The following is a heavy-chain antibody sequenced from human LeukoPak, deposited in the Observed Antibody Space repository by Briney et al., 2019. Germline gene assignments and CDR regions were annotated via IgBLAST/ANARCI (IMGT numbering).Heavy chain of an antibody. Sequence: GGSLRLSCAASGFTFSNYGMHWVRQAPGKGLEWVAVIWYDGSNKYYADSVKGRFTISRDNSKNTLYLQMNSLRAEDTAVYYCARQGGYSYDYFDYWGQGTLVTVSS. V-gene: IGHV3-33*01. J-gene: IGHJ4*02. CDR1: GFTFSNYG. D-gene: IGHD5-18*01. CDR3: ARQGGYSYDYFDY. CDR2: IWYDGSNK.